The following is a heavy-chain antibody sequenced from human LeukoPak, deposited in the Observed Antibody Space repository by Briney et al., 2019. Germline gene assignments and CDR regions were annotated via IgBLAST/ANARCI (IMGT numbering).Heavy chain of an antibody. J-gene: IGHJ4*02. D-gene: IGHD3-9*01. CDR2: IKQDGSEK. CDR1: GFSFNTYW. Sequence: GGSLRLSCAASGFSFNTYWMTWVRQAPGKGLEWVANIKQDGSEKDYVDSVKGRFTISRDNGKNSLYLQMNSLRGDDTAVYYCARVRGDRDILTGYFKLYFDYWGQGTLVTVSS. CDR3: ARVRGDRDILTGYFKLYFDY. V-gene: IGHV3-7*04.